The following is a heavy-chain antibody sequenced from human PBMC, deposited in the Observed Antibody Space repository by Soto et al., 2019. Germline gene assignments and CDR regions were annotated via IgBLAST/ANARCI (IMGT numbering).Heavy chain of an antibody. V-gene: IGHV1-3*05. Sequence: QVQLVQSGAEEKKPGASVKVSCTASGYTFTSYAMHWVRQAPGQRLEWMGWINAGNGNTKYQQKFQGRVTITRDTSASTAYLELGSRRSEDTAVYYWARSPGIAVADYWGQGTLVTVA. J-gene: IGHJ4*02. CDR1: GYTFTSYA. CDR2: INAGNGNT. D-gene: IGHD6-19*01. CDR3: ARSPGIAVADY.